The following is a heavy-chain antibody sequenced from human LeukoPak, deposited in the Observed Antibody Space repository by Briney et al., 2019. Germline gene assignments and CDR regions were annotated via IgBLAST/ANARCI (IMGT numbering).Heavy chain of an antibody. D-gene: IGHD6-13*01. Sequence: SVKVSCKASGGTFSSYAISWVRQAPGQGLEWMGRIIPILGIANYAQKFQGRVTITADKSTSTAYMELSSLRSDDTAVYYCARDRYSSSSRTFDYWGQGTLVTVSS. V-gene: IGHV1-69*04. CDR1: GGTFSSYA. CDR2: IIPILGIA. J-gene: IGHJ4*02. CDR3: ARDRYSSSSRTFDY.